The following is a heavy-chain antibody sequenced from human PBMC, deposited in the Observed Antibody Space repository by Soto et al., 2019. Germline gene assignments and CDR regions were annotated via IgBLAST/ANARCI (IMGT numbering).Heavy chain of an antibody. V-gene: IGHV1-69*08. Sequence: QVQLVQSGAEVKKPGSSVKVSCKASGGTFSSYTISWVRQAPGQGLEWMGRIIPILGIANYAQKFQGRVPITAAKXXSXAXXELSSLRFEDTAVYYCARDRGYCSSTSCYGGWFDPWGQGTLVTVSS. D-gene: IGHD2-2*01. CDR2: IIPILGIA. CDR1: GGTFSSYT. J-gene: IGHJ5*02. CDR3: ARDRGYCSSTSCYGGWFDP.